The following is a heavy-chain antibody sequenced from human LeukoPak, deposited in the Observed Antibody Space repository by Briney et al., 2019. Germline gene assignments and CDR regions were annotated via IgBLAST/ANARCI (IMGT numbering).Heavy chain of an antibody. D-gene: IGHD3-22*01. CDR3: AREFLFQGDSSGYYPNWFDP. V-gene: IGHV7-4-1*02. Sequence: GASVKVSCKASGYTFTSYAMNWVRQAPGQGLEWMGWINTNTGNPTYAQGFTGRFAFSLGTSVSTAYLQISSLKAEDTAVYYCAREFLFQGDSSGYYPNWFDPWGQGTLVTVSS. CDR2: INTNTGNP. CDR1: GYTFTSYA. J-gene: IGHJ5*02.